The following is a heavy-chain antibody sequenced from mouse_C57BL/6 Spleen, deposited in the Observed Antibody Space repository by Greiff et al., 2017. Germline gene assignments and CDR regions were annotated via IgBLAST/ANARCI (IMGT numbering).Heavy chain of an antibody. D-gene: IGHD2-1*01. J-gene: IGHJ2*01. CDR2: IDPSDSYT. CDR1: GYTFTSYW. V-gene: IGHV1-59*01. CDR3: ARGGYGNYPYYFDY. Sequence: VQLQQSGAELVRPGTSVKLSCKASGYTFTSYWMHWVKQRPGQGLEWIGVIDPSDSYTNYNQKFKGKATLTVDTSSSTAYMQLSSLTSEDSAVYYCARGGYGNYPYYFDYWGQGTTLTVSS.